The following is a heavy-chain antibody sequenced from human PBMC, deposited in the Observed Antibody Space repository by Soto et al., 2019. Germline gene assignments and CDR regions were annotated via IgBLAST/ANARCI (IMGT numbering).Heavy chain of an antibody. J-gene: IGHJ4*02. V-gene: IGHV4-59*12. CDR2: MSYSGST. CDR3: ARDLAYCGGDCYPIDY. Sequence: SETLSLTCTVSGGSISSDYWGWIREPPGKGLEWIGYMSYSGSTNYNPSLKSRVTISVDTTKNQFSLKLTSVTAADTAVYYCARDLAYCGGDCYPIDYWGQGTLVTVSS. CDR1: GGSISSDY. D-gene: IGHD2-21*02.